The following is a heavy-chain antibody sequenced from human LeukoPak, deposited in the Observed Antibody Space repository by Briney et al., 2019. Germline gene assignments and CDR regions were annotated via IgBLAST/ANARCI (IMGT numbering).Heavy chain of an antibody. CDR2: ISGSGGST. Sequence: PGGSLRLSCAASGFTFSSYAMSWVRQAPGKGLELVSSISGSGGSTYYADSVKGRFTISRDNSKNTLYLQMNSLRAEDTAVYYCAKEGGYCANGVCYLDYYYMDVWGKGTTVTVSS. D-gene: IGHD2-8*01. CDR3: AKEGGYCANGVCYLDYYYMDV. J-gene: IGHJ6*03. V-gene: IGHV3-23*01. CDR1: GFTFSSYA.